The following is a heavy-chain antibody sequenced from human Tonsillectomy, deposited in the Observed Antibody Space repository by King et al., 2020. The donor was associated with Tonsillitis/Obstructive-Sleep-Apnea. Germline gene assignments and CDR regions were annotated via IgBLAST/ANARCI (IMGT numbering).Heavy chain of an antibody. CDR1: GASISGYY. CDR2: IFYSGIT. Sequence: VQLQESGPGLVKPSETLSLTCTVSGASISGYYWSWIWQPPGKGLEWIGYIFYSGITYYNPSLKSRVTISVETSKNQFFLTLSSVTAVDTAMYYCARRYCTNGVCFLDYWGQGTLVSVSS. CDR3: ARRYCTNGVCFLDY. D-gene: IGHD2-8*01. J-gene: IGHJ4*02. V-gene: IGHV4-59*01.